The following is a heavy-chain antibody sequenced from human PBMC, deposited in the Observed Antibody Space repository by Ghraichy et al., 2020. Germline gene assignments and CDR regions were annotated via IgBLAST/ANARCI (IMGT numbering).Heavy chain of an antibody. CDR2: ISAYNGNT. J-gene: IGHJ3*02. CDR1: GYTFTSYG. CDR3: ARTLNYYDSSGFRLKAFDI. V-gene: IGHV1-18*01. D-gene: IGHD3-22*01. Sequence: ASVKVSCKASGYTFTSYGISWVRQAPGQGLEWMGWISAYNGNTNYAQKLQGRVTMTTDTSTSTAYMELRSLRSDDTAVYYCARTLNYYDSSGFRLKAFDIWGQGTMVTVSS.